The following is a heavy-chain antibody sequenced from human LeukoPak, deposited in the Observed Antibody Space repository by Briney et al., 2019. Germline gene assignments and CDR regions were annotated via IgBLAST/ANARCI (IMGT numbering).Heavy chain of an antibody. D-gene: IGHD3-10*01. V-gene: IGHV4-34*01. CDR2: INHSGST. Sequence: PSETLSLTCAVYGGSFSGYYWSWIRQPPGKGLEWIGEINHSGSTNYNPFLKSRVTISVDTSKNQFSLKLSSVTAADTAVYYCARIQYYYGSGSYADYWGQGTLVTVSS. CDR3: ARIQYYYGSGSYADY. J-gene: IGHJ4*02. CDR1: GGSFSGYY.